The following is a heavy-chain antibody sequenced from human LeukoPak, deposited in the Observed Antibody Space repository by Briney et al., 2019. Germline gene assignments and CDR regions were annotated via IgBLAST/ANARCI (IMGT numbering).Heavy chain of an antibody. CDR2: IYSGGST. CDR3: ASEGIAVAGTVDY. J-gene: IGHJ4*02. V-gene: IGHV3-53*01. CDR1: GFTVSSNY. Sequence: GGSLRLSCAASGFTVSSNYMSWVRQAPGKGLEWVSVIYSGGSTYYADSVKGRFTISRDNSKNTLYLQMNSLRAEDTAVYYCASEGIAVAGTVDYWGQGTLVTVSS. D-gene: IGHD6-19*01.